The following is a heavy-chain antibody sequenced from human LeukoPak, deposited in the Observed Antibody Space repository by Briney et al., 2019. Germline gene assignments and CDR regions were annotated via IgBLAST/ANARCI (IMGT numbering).Heavy chain of an antibody. CDR2: IWYDGSNK. CDR3: ANIPADSSGYAHDY. V-gene: IGHV3-33*06. CDR1: GFTFSSYG. Sequence: PGRSLRLSCAASGFTFSSYGMHWVRQAPGKGLEWVAVIWYDGSNKYYADSVKGRFTISRDNSKNTLYLQMNSLRAEDTAVYYCANIPADSSGYAHDYWGQGTLVTVSS. J-gene: IGHJ4*02. D-gene: IGHD3-22*01.